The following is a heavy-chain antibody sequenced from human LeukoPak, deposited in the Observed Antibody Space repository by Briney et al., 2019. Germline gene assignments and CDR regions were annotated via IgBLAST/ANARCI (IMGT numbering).Heavy chain of an antibody. CDR2: ITPDGNAA. CDR3: TRSGYSNGYDY. J-gene: IGHJ4*02. CDR1: GFTFSGHW. Sequence: PGGSLRLSCVASGFTFSGHWMHWVRQVPGKGLMAVSRITPDGNAAAYADSVKGRFTISRDNAKNTLYLEMNSLTAEDTALYHWTRSGYSNGYDYWGQGTLVTVSS. V-gene: IGHV3-74*03. D-gene: IGHD2-15*01.